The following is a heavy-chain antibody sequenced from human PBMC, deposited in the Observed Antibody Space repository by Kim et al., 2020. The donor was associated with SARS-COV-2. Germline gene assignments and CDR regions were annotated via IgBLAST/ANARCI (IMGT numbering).Heavy chain of an antibody. CDR2: INPNGAPM. Sequence: GGSLRLSCAASGFTFGNHGMHWVRQAPGKGLEWVSGINPNGAPMGYADSVQGRVTISRDNAKNSLYLQMNSLRPEDTALYYCAKGDCGSNCYIIDFWGQGTLVTVSS. J-gene: IGHJ4*02. D-gene: IGHD2-21*02. CDR1: GFTFGNHG. CDR3: AKGDCGSNCYIIDF. V-gene: IGHV3-9*01.